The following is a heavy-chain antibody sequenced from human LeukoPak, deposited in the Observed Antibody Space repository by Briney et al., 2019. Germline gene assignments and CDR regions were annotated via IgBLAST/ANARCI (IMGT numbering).Heavy chain of an antibody. V-gene: IGHV1-18*01. CDR2: ISAYNGNT. CDR3: ARDRPRQHGYCSSISCFDY. CDR1: GYTFTSYG. Sequence: GASVKVSCKASGYTFTSYGISWVRQAPGQGLEWMGWISAYNGNTNYAQKLQGRVTMTTDTSTSTAYMELRSLRSDDTALYYCARDRPRQHGYCSSISCFDYWGQGTLVTVSS. J-gene: IGHJ4*02. D-gene: IGHD2-2*01.